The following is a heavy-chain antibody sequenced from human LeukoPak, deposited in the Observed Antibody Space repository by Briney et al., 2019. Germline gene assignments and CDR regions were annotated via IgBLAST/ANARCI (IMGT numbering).Heavy chain of an antibody. Sequence: GGSPRLSCAASGFTFSSYGIHWVRQAPGKGLEWVAVISYDGSNKYFADSVKGRFSISRDDSKNTLYLQMNSLRAEDTAVYYCARGGEYCSSTSCYNDYWGQGTLVTVSS. CDR3: ARGGEYCSSTSCYNDY. CDR2: ISYDGSNK. V-gene: IGHV3-33*08. CDR1: GFTFSSYG. J-gene: IGHJ4*02. D-gene: IGHD2-2*02.